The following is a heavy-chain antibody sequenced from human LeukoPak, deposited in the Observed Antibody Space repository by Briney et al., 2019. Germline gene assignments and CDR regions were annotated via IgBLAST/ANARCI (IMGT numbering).Heavy chain of an antibody. J-gene: IGHJ4*02. D-gene: IGHD3-10*01. CDR2: INSDGSST. CDR3: ARPNFYGSGTYYPDY. Sequence: GGSLRLSCAASGFTFSIYWMHWVRRAPGKGLVWVSRINSDGSSTAYVDSVKGRFTISRDNAKNTLYLQMNSLRAEDTAVYYCARPNFYGSGTYYPDYWGQGTLVTVSS. V-gene: IGHV3-74*01. CDR1: GFTFSIYW.